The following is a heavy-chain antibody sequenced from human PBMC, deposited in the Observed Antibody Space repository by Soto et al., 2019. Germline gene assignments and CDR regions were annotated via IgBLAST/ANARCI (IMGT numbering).Heavy chain of an antibody. J-gene: IGHJ4*02. CDR1: GFTFDDYA. D-gene: IGHD5-18*01. Sequence: EVQLVASGGGLVQPGRSLRLSCAASGFTFDDYALHWVRQAPGKGLEWVSGISWKSGSIGYADSVKGRFTISRDNAKNSLYLQMNSLRAEDTALYYGAKDVTQAVWIPVQWGQGTLVTVSS. V-gene: IGHV3-9*01. CDR2: ISWKSGSI. CDR3: AKDVTQAVWIPVQ.